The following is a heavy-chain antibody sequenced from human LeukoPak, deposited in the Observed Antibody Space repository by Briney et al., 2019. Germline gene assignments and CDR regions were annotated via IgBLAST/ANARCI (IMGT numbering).Heavy chain of an antibody. J-gene: IGHJ4*02. V-gene: IGHV3-23*01. D-gene: IGHD3-22*01. CDR1: GFSFSSYA. Sequence: PGGSLRLSCAASGFSFSSYAIHWVRQAPGKGLEWVSAISGSGGSTYYADSVKGRFTISRDNSKNTLYLQMNSLRAEDTAVYYCAKDSPPYYDSSGYYYDYWGQGTLVTVSS. CDR3: AKDSPPYYDSSGYYYDY. CDR2: ISGSGGST.